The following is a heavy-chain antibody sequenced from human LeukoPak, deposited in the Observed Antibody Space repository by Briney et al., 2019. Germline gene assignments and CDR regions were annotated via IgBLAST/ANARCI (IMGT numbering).Heavy chain of an antibody. V-gene: IGHV4-4*03. Sequence: PGTLSLTCADSGGSISSSNWWSWVRKPPGKGLEWFGEIYHSGATNYNPSLKSRVTISVDKSKNQFSLKLSSVTAADTAVYYCARDPAQERYCSSTSCPEGWFDPWGQGTLVTVSS. CDR2: IYHSGAT. CDR1: GGSISSSNW. D-gene: IGHD2-2*01. J-gene: IGHJ5*02. CDR3: ARDPAQERYCSSTSCPEGWFDP.